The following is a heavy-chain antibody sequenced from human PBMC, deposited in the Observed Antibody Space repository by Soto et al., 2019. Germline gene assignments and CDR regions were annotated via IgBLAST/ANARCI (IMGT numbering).Heavy chain of an antibody. CDR2: ISYDGSNK. V-gene: IGHV3-30*18. CDR1: GFTFSSYG. J-gene: IGHJ4*02. D-gene: IGHD3-10*01. Sequence: QVQLVESGGGVVQPGRSLRLSCAASGFTFSSYGMHWVRQAPGKGLEWVAVISYDGSNKYYADSVKGRFTISRDNSKNTLYLQMNSLRAEDTAVYYCAKDPRWYYGSGSYYNVLYYFDYWGQGTLVTVSS. CDR3: AKDPRWYYGSGSYYNVLYYFDY.